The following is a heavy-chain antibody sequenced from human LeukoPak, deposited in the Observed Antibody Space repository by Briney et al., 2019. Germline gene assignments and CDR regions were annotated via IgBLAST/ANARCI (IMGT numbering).Heavy chain of an antibody. CDR3: AGDGHSGSYYGLGALDI. D-gene: IGHD1-26*01. J-gene: IGHJ3*02. CDR2: ISSSGSTI. Sequence: GGSLRLSCAASGFTFSSYEMNWVRQAPGKGLEWVSYISSSGSTIYYADSVKGRFTISRDNSKNTLYLQMNSLGAEDTAVYYCAGDGHSGSYYGLGALDIWGQGTMVTVSS. CDR1: GFTFSSYE. V-gene: IGHV3-48*03.